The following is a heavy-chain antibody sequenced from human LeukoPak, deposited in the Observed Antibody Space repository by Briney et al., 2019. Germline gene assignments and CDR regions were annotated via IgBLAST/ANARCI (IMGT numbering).Heavy chain of an antibody. J-gene: IGHJ4*02. V-gene: IGHV3-21*01. Sequence: KSGGSLRLSCAASGFTFSSYSMNWVRQAPGKGLEWVSSISSSSSYIYYADSVKGRFTISRDNAKNSLYLQMNSLRAEDTDVYYCARGRGRYCSGGSCCIDYWGQGTLVTVSS. CDR3: ARGRGRYCSGGSCCIDY. CDR2: ISSSSSYI. D-gene: IGHD2-15*01. CDR1: GFTFSSYS.